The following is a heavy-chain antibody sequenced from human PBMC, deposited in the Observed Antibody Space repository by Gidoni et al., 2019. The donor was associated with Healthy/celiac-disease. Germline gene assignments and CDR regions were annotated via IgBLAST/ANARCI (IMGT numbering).Heavy chain of an antibody. D-gene: IGHD2-15*01. Sequence: QVQLVESGGGVVQPGRSLRLSCAASGFPFSSYAMHWVRQAPGKGLEWVAVISYDGSNKYYADSVKGRFTISRDNSKNTLYLQMNSLRAEDTAVYYCARDHTRWHKTMGYWGQGTLVTVSS. J-gene: IGHJ4*02. CDR2: ISYDGSNK. CDR3: ARDHTRWHKTMGY. CDR1: GFPFSSYA. V-gene: IGHV3-30-3*01.